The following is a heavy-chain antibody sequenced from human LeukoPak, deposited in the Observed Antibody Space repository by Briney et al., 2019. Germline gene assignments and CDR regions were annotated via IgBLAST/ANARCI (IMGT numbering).Heavy chain of an antibody. CDR1: GFTFSSYA. Sequence: PGGSLRLSCAASGFTFSSYAMSWVRQSPGKGLEWVAFIWYDGSNKYYADSVKGRFTISRDNSKNTLYLQVNSLRAEDTAMYYCAREGGGDGYVVPAGVDFDYWGQGTLVTVSS. CDR2: IWYDGSNK. D-gene: IGHD2-2*01. J-gene: IGHJ4*02. V-gene: IGHV3-33*08. CDR3: AREGGGDGYVVPAGVDFDY.